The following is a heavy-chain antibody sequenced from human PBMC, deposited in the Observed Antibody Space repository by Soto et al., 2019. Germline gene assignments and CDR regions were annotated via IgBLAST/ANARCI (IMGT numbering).Heavy chain of an antibody. V-gene: IGHV3-23*01. CDR3: AKGGSSWYNYYYYGMDV. Sequence: VSLRLSCAASGFTFSSYAMSWVRQAPGKGLEWVSAISGSGGSTYYADSVKGRFTISRDNSKNTLYLQMNSLRAEDTAVYYCAKGGSSWYNYYYYGMDVWGQGTTVTVSS. J-gene: IGHJ6*02. D-gene: IGHD6-13*01. CDR2: ISGSGGST. CDR1: GFTFSSYA.